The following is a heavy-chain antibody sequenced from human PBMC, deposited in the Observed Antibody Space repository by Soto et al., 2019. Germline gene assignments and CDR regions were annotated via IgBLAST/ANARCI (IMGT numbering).Heavy chain of an antibody. D-gene: IGHD6-13*01. Sequence: SETLSLTCTVSGGSISSGGYYWSWIRQHPGKGLEWIGYIYHSGSTYYNPSLKSRVTISVDTSKNQFSLKLSSVTAADTAVYYCARGEDVGASSWSYYYYGMDVWGQGTTVTVSS. CDR3: ARGEDVGASSWSYYYYGMDV. CDR2: IYHSGST. J-gene: IGHJ6*02. CDR1: GGSISSGGYY. V-gene: IGHV4-31*03.